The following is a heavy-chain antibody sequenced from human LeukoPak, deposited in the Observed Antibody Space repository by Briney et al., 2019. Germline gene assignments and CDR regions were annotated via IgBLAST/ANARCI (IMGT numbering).Heavy chain of an antibody. CDR3: TRLGEYASLSGDC. V-gene: IGHV3-73*01. CDR1: GFTFSGSA. CDR2: IRTKANNYAT. Sequence: PGGSLRLSCAGSGFTFSGSAMHWVRQASGRGLEWIGHIRTKANNYATAYTASVRGRFTISRDDSTNTAYLQMNSLKIEDSAIYYCTRLGEYASLSGDCWGQGTLVTVSS. D-gene: IGHD2-2*01. J-gene: IGHJ4*02.